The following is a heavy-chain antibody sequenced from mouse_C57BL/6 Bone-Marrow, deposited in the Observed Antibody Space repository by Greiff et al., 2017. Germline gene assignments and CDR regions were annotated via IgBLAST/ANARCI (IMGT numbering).Heavy chain of an antibody. J-gene: IGHJ3*01. Sequence: QVQLQQPGAELVRPGSSVKLSCKASGYTFTSYWMDWVKQRPGQGLEWIGNIYPSDSETHYNQKFKDKATLTVDKSSSTAYMQLSSLTSEDSAVYSCARRIYYDYEECFAYWGQGTLVTVSA. CDR1: GYTFTSYW. CDR3: ARRIYYDYEECFAY. CDR2: IYPSDSET. D-gene: IGHD2-4*01. V-gene: IGHV1-61*01.